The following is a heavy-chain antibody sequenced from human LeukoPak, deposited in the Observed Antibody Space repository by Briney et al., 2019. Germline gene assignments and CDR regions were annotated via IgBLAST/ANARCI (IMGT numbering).Heavy chain of an antibody. V-gene: IGHV4-39*07. CDR3: ARDGIAKWFDP. D-gene: IGHD6-13*01. CDR1: GGSISSSSYY. CDR2: IYYSGST. Sequence: SETLSLTCTVSGGSISSSSYYWGWIRQPPGKGLEWIGSIYYSGSTYYNPSLESRVTISVDTSKNQFSLKLSSVTAADTAVYHCARDGIAKWFDPWGQGTLVTVSS. J-gene: IGHJ5*02.